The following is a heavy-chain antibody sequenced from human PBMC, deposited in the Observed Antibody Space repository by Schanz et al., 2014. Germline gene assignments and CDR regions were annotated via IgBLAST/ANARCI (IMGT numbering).Heavy chain of an antibody. CDR1: GFTFSSYL. CDR2: IGGSGGSA. J-gene: IGHJ3*02. CDR3: AKDRWRATVMVDAFDI. D-gene: IGHD4-4*01. Sequence: EVQLVESGGGLVQPGGSLTLSCAASGFTFSSYLMSWVRQAPGKGWEWVSGIGGSGGSADYADSVKGRFTISRDNSKNTVHLQMNSLRAEDTAVYFCAKDRWRATVMVDAFDIWGQGTKVTVSS. V-gene: IGHV3-23*04.